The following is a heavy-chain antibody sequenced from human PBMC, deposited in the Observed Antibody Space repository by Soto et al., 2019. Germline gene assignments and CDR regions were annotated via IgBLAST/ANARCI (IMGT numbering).Heavy chain of an antibody. CDR3: ARGIATRPVFAFDV. Sequence: SGPTLVNPTQTLTLTCSFSGFSLTTSGVGVGWIRQPPGKALEWLAHIYWSGDEHYRPSLKSRLSIMKAASKNQVALTMTNMDPVDTATYYCARGIATRPVFAFDVWGQGTMVTVSS. CDR2: IYWSGDE. V-gene: IGHV2-5*01. J-gene: IGHJ3*01. D-gene: IGHD6-6*01. CDR1: GFSLTTSGVG.